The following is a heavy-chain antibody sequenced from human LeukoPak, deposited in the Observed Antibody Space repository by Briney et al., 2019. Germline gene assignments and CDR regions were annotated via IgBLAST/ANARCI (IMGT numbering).Heavy chain of an antibody. V-gene: IGHV3-15*01. CDR3: TTDGRYCSGGSCYSADAFDI. CDR2: IKSKTDGGTT. D-gene: IGHD2-15*01. Sequence: PGGSLRLSCAASGFTFSNAWMSWVRQAPGKGLEWVGRIKSKTDGGTTDYAAPVKGRFTISRDDSKNTLYLQMNSPKTEDTAVYYCTTDGRYCSGGSCYSADAFDIWGQGTMVTVSS. J-gene: IGHJ3*02. CDR1: GFTFSNAW.